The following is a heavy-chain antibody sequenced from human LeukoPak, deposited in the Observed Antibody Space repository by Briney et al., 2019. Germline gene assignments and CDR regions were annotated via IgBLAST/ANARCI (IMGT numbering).Heavy chain of an antibody. CDR2: FDREDDET. J-gene: IGHJ4*02. D-gene: IGHD3-10*01. CDR3: ATGGPFSRSFAY. CDR1: GYTLIEVS. Sequence: ASVKVSCKVSGYTLIEVSLNWVRQTPGEGLEWMGGFDREDDETIYAQKFQGRVTMTEDTSTDTAYMELSSLRSEDTAVYYCATGGPFSRSFAYWGQGTLVTVSS. V-gene: IGHV1-24*01.